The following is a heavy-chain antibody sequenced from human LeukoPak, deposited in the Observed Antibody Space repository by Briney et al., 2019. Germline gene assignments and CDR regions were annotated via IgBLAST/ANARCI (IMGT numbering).Heavy chain of an antibody. D-gene: IGHD1-20*01. V-gene: IGHV3-30*09. CDR2: TSYDGTNK. CDR3: ARVKAINWNDVRAFDI. CDR1: GFTFSSYT. Sequence: GRSLRLSCAASGFTFSSYTMHWVRRAPGKGLEWVAVTSYDGTNKHYADSVKGRFAISRDNSKDTLYLQMNTLSAEDTAVYFCARVKAINWNDVRAFDIWGQGTMVTVSS. J-gene: IGHJ3*02.